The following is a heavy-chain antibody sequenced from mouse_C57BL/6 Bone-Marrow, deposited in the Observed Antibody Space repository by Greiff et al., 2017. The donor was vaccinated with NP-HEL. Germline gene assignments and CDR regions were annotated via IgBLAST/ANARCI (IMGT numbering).Heavy chain of an antibody. CDR3: ADYYSNYVYFDV. J-gene: IGHJ1*03. CDR2: ISYDGSN. V-gene: IGHV3-6*01. Sequence: EVQLQQSGPGLVKPSQSLSLTCSVTGYSITSGYYWNWIRQFPGNKLEWMGYISYDGSNNYNPSLKNRISITRDTSKNQFFLKLNSVTTEDTATYYGADYYSNYVYFDVWGTGTTVTVSS. D-gene: IGHD2-5*01. CDR1: GYSITSGYY.